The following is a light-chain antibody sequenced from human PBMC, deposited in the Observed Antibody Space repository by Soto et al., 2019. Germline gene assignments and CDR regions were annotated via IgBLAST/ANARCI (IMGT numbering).Light chain of an antibody. J-gene: IGKJ4*01. CDR3: QQFGNYPLT. V-gene: IGKV3-20*01. CDR1: QSVRNNF. Sequence: EIVLTQSPGTLSLSPGERATLSCRASQSVRNNFLAWYQQKPGQAPRFLIYGASSRATGIPDRFSGGGSGTAFTLTISRLEPEDFAVYYCQQFGNYPLTFGGGTKVEIK. CDR2: GAS.